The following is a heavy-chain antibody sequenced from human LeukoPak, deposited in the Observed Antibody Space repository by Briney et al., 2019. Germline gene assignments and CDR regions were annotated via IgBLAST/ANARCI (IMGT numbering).Heavy chain of an antibody. Sequence: PSETLSLTCTVSGGSISSDYWSCIRQPPVKGLEWIGYIYYSGSTNYNPSLKSRVTVSVDTSKNQFSLKLSSVTAADTAVYYCAKGGVYGDYVGDWFDPWGQGTLVTVSS. D-gene: IGHD4-17*01. CDR2: IYYSGST. CDR1: GGSISSDY. CDR3: AKGGVYGDYVGDWFDP. V-gene: IGHV4-59*01. J-gene: IGHJ5*02.